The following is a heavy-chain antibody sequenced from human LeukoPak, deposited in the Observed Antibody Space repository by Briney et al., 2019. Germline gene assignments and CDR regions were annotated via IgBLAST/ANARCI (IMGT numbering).Heavy chain of an antibody. CDR2: ISGSGGST. Sequence: PGGSLRLSCAASGFTFSSYAMSWVRQAPGKGLEWVSAISGSGGSTYYADSVKGRFTISRDNSKNTLYLQMHSLRAEDTAVYYCSKDPPLRFLEWLSPFYFDYWGQGTLVTVSS. CDR1: GFTFSSYA. D-gene: IGHD3-3*01. J-gene: IGHJ4*02. CDR3: SKDPPLRFLEWLSPFYFDY. V-gene: IGHV3-23*01.